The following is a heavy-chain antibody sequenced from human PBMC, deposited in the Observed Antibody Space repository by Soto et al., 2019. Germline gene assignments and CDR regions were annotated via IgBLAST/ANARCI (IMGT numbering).Heavy chain of an antibody. CDR2: IIPICGTA. J-gene: IGHJ6*02. CDR1: GGTFSSYA. D-gene: IGHD3-22*01. V-gene: IGHV1-69*01. CDR3: ARDLTYYYDSSGYPPHYYYGMDV. Sequence: QVQLVQSGAEVKKPGSSVKVSCKASGGTFSSYAISWVRQAPGQGLEWMGGIIPICGTANYAQKFQGRVTITADESTSTAYMELSSLRSEDTAVYYCARDLTYYYDSSGYPPHYYYGMDVWGQGTTVTVSS.